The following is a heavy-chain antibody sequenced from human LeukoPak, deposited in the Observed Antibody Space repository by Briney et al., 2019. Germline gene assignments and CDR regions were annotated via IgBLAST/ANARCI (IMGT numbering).Heavy chain of an antibody. V-gene: IGHV4-39*07. D-gene: IGHD1-7*01. CDR1: GDSISSSSYY. CDR2: IYSSGST. CDR3: ARDNWNYAHDY. Sequence: NPSETLSLTCTVSGDSISSSSYYWGWIRQPPGKGLEWIGSIYSSGSTYYNPSLRGRVTISVDTSKNQFSLKLSSVTAADTAVYYCARDNWNYAHDYWGQGTLVTVSS. J-gene: IGHJ4*02.